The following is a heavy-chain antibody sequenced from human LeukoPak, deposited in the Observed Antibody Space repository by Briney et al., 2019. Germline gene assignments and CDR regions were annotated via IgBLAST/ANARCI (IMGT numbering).Heavy chain of an antibody. CDR3: ARGPYPPDAFDI. V-gene: IGHV4-30-2*01. CDR1: GDSISSGGYS. Sequence: SETLSLTCAVSGDSISSGGYSWGWIRQPPGKGLEWIGYIYHSGSTFYNPSLRSRVTISADRSENQFSLNLNSVAAADTAVYYCARGPYPPDAFDIWGQGTMVTVSS. CDR2: IYHSGST. J-gene: IGHJ3*02.